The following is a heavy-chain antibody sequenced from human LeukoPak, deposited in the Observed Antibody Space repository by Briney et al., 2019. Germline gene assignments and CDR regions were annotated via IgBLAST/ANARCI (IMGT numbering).Heavy chain of an antibody. Sequence: SETLSLTCTVSGGSNSSYYWSWIRQPAGKGLEWIGRIYTSGSTNYNPSLKSRVTMSVDTSKNQFSLKLSSVTAADTAVYYCARRHSSGWYGIKDHWYFDLWGRGTLVTVSS. J-gene: IGHJ2*01. V-gene: IGHV4-4*07. CDR3: ARRHSSGWYGIKDHWYFDL. D-gene: IGHD6-19*01. CDR1: GGSNSSYY. CDR2: IYTSGST.